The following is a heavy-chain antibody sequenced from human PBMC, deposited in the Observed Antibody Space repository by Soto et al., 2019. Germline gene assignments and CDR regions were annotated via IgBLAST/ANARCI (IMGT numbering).Heavy chain of an antibody. J-gene: IGHJ4*02. CDR2: ITHSGST. CDR3: AKVGYSYGWGNDY. CDR1: GGSFSGYY. V-gene: IGHV4-34*01. Sequence: QVQLQQWGAGLLKPSETLSLTCAVYGGSFSGYYWSWIRQPPGKGLEWIGEITHSGSTNYNPSLKSRVTLSVDTPKNQASLKLSSVTAGDTAVYYCAKVGYSYGWGNDYWGQGTLVTVSS. D-gene: IGHD5-18*01.